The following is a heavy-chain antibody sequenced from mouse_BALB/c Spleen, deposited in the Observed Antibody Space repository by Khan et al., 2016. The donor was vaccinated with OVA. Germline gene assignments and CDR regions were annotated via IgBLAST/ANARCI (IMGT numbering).Heavy chain of an antibody. CDR3: ASGASTSHSMDY. CDR1: GYIFTSYW. D-gene: IGHD2-10*02. CDR2: IYPGTGST. Sequence: QVQLKQSGAELVRPGASVRLSCKTSGYIFTSYWIHWVKQRSGQGLEWIARIYPGTGSTYYNEIFKGKATLTAANSSNTAYMQLSSLKYEDSTVYFCASGASTSHSMDYWGQGTSVTVSS. J-gene: IGHJ4*01. V-gene: IGHV1-76*01.